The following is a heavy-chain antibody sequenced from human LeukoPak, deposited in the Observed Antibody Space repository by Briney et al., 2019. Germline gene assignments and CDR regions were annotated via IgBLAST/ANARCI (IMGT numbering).Heavy chain of an antibody. J-gene: IGHJ5*02. CDR1: GGSISSYY. Sequence: PSETLSLTCTVSGGSISSYYWSWIRQPPGKGLEWIGHIYYSGSTNYNPSLKSRVTISVDTSKNQFSLKLSSVTAADTAVYYCARSVGELSFNWFDPWGQGTLVTVSS. D-gene: IGHD3-16*02. CDR3: ARSVGELSFNWFDP. V-gene: IGHV4-59*01. CDR2: IYYSGST.